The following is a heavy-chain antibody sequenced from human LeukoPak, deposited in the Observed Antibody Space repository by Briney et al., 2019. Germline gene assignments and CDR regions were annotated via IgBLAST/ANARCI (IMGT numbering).Heavy chain of an antibody. CDR2: IYSGGST. CDR1: GFTVSSNY. V-gene: IGHV3-53*01. CDR3: ARDRGGNYFDY. D-gene: IGHD3-16*01. Sequence: GGSLRLSCAASGFTVSSNYMSWVRQAPGKGLEWVSVIYSGGSTYYADSVKGRFTISRDNSKNTLYLQMNNLRAEDTAVYYCARDRGGNYFDYWDQGTLVTVSS. J-gene: IGHJ4*02.